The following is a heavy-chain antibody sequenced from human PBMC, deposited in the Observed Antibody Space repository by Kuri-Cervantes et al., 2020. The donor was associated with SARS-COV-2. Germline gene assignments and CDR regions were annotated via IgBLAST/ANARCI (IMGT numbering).Heavy chain of an antibody. Sequence: GESLKISCAASGFTFSSYAMHWVRQAPGKGLEWVAVISYDGSNKYYADSVKGRFTISRDNSKNTLYLQMNSLRAEDTAVYYCARDRGYLGNGPFDYWGQGTLVTVSS. CDR3: ARDRGYLGNGPFDY. J-gene: IGHJ4*02. CDR2: ISYDGSNK. CDR1: GFTFSSYA. D-gene: IGHD7-27*01. V-gene: IGHV3-30*01.